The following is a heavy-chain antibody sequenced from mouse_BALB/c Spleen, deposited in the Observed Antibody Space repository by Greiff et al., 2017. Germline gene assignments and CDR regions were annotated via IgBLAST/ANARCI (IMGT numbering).Heavy chain of an antibody. CDR3: ARGGLYYYGSGGYFDV. Sequence: EVHLVESGGGLVKPGGSLKLSCAASGFTFSSYAMSWVRQTPEKRLEWVASISSGGSTYYPDSVKGRFTISRDNARNILYLQMSSLRSEDTAMYYCARGGLYYYGSGGYFDVWGAGTTVTVSS. CDR2: ISSGGST. J-gene: IGHJ1*01. D-gene: IGHD1-1*01. CDR1: GFTFSSYA. V-gene: IGHV5-6-5*01.